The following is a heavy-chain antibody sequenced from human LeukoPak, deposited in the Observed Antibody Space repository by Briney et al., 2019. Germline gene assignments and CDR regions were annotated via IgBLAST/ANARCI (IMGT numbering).Heavy chain of an antibody. CDR2: ISSSSSTI. CDR1: GFTFSSYS. D-gene: IGHD5-24*01. CDR3: ARTRDGYNLGSDY. J-gene: IGHJ4*02. V-gene: IGHV3-48*04. Sequence: PGGSLRLSCGGSGFTFSSYSMNWVLQAPGKGLEWVSYISSSSSTIYYADSVKGRFTISRDNAKNSLYLQMNSLRAEDTAVYYCARTRDGYNLGSDYWGQGTLVTVSS.